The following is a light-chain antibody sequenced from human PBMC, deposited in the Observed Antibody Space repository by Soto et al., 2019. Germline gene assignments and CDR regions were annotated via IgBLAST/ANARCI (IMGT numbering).Light chain of an antibody. Sequence: QSVLTQSSSASASLGSSVKLTCTLSRGHSNYNIAWHQQQPGKAPRYLMKLEGRGSYDKGSGVPDRFSGSSSGADRYLTISDLQFEDEADYYCETWDSNSRVFGGGTQLTVL. CDR2: LEGRGSY. CDR1: RGHSNYN. V-gene: IGLV4-60*02. CDR3: ETWDSNSRV. J-gene: IGLJ2*01.